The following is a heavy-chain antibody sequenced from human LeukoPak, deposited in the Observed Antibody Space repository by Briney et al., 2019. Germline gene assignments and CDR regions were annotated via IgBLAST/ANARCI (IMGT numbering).Heavy chain of an antibody. J-gene: IGHJ4*02. CDR3: ARDDKWLAPLRFPGIDY. V-gene: IGHV4-34*01. CDR2: INHSGST. D-gene: IGHD6-19*01. CDR1: GGSFRGYY. Sequence: SETLSLTCAVYGGSFRGYYWSWIRQPPGKGLEWIGEINHSGSTNYNPSLKSRVTISVDTSKNQFSLKLSSVTAADTAVYYCARDDKWLAPLRFPGIDYWGQGTLVTVSS.